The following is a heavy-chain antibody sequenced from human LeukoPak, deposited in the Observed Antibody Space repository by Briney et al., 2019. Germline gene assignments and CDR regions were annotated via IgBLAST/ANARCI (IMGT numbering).Heavy chain of an antibody. CDR1: GGSFSGYY. J-gene: IGHJ4*02. V-gene: IGHV4-34*01. CDR2: INHSGST. D-gene: IGHD2/OR15-2a*01. Sequence: SETLSLTCAVYGGSFSGYYWSWIRQPPGKGLEWIGEINHSGSTNYNPSLKSRVTISGDTSKNHFSLKLTSVTAADTAVYYCAGSRGALIGRSFDYWGQGTLVTVSS. CDR3: AGSRGALIGRSFDY.